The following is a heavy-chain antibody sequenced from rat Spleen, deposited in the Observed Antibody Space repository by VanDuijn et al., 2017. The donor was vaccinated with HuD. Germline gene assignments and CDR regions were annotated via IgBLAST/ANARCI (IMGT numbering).Heavy chain of an antibody. V-gene: IGHV5-29*01. Sequence: EVQLVESGGGLVQPGRSLKLSCAASGFTFSNYGMAWVRQAPTKGLEWVSIISYDGSIIHYRDSVKGRFTISRDNAKSTLHLQMDSLRSEDTATYYCVRQWDYWGQGVMVTASS. J-gene: IGHJ2*01. CDR1: GFTFSNYG. CDR2: ISYDGSII. CDR3: VRQWDY.